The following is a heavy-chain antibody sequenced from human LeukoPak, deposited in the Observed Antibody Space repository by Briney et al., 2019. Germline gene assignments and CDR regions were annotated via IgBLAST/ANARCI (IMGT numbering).Heavy chain of an antibody. CDR2: FDPEDVET. CDR1: GYTLTELS. J-gene: IGHJ4*02. V-gene: IGHV1-24*01. D-gene: IGHD2-8*01. Sequence: ASVTVPCKVSGYTLTELSMHWVRQAPGRGLEWMGGFDPEDVETLYEQKFQGRITVTEDTITDTAYMELSSLRPEDTAVYFCATSDPEFSPKPNFDHWGQGTLVTVSS. CDR3: ATSDPEFSPKPNFDH.